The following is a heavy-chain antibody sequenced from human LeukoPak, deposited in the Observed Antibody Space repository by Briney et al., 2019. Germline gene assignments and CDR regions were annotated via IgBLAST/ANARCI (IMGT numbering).Heavy chain of an antibody. Sequence: GGSLRLSCAASGFTFSSYGMHWVRQAPGKGLEWVAFIRYDGSNKTFADSVKGRFTISRDNSKNTLYLQMNSLRTEDTAVYYCAKLNEFGDYGANYWGQGTLVTVSS. CDR1: GFTFSSYG. D-gene: IGHD4-17*01. CDR3: AKLNEFGDYGANY. J-gene: IGHJ4*02. V-gene: IGHV3-30*02. CDR2: IRYDGSNK.